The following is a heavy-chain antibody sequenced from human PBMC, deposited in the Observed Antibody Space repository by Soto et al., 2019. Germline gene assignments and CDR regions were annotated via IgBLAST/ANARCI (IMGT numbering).Heavy chain of an antibody. Sequence: ASVKVSCKASGYTFTSYDINWVRQATGQGLEWMGWMNLNSGNTGYAQNFQGRVTMTRNTSISTAYMELSSLRFEDTAVYYCARGKVRITIFGVVMAYDMDVWGQGTTVTVSS. V-gene: IGHV1-8*01. CDR2: MNLNSGNT. D-gene: IGHD3-3*01. J-gene: IGHJ6*02. CDR1: GYTFTSYD. CDR3: ARGKVRITIFGVVMAYDMDV.